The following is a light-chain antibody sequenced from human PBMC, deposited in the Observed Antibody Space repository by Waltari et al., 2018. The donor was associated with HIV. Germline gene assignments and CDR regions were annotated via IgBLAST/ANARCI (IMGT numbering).Light chain of an antibody. J-gene: IGLJ3*02. CDR1: SPDSRFYNR. CDR3: SSYATNTWV. CDR2: EVT. V-gene: IGLV2-18*02. Sequence: QSALTQPPSVSGSHGQSATISCTGASPDSRFYNRFSWYQQSPGSAPKLLIYEVTNRPSGVPDRFSGSKSGNTASLTISGLQAEDEGDYYCSSYATNTWVFGGGTKLTVL.